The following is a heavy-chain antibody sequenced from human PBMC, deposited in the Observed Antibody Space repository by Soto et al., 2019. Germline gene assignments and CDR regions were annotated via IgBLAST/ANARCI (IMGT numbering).Heavy chain of an antibody. D-gene: IGHD3-22*01. CDR3: ARDGRYYYDSSGPLVPYY. V-gene: IGHV1-18*01. CDR2: ISAYNDNT. J-gene: IGHJ4*02. Sequence: ASVKVSCKASGYTFTSYGISWERQAPGQGLEWMGWISAYNDNTNYAQKLQGRVTMTTDTSTSTAYMELRSLRSDDTAVYYCARDGRYYYDSSGPLVPYYWGQGTLVTVSS. CDR1: GYTFTSYG.